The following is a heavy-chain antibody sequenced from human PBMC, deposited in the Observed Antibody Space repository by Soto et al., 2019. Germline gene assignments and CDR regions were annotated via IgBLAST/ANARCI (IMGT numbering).Heavy chain of an antibody. CDR1: GDSISSPNW. V-gene: IGHV4-4*02. CDR3: AREGFDHRPDY. J-gene: IGHJ4*02. Sequence: QVQLQESGPGLVKASETLSLTCAVSGDSISSPNWWSWYRQSPGKGLELIGEMSASGGSNYNPSLDGRVTISLDTSKNQFSLTLTSLTAADTAIYYCAREGFDHRPDYWGQGIPVSVSS. CDR2: MSASGGS.